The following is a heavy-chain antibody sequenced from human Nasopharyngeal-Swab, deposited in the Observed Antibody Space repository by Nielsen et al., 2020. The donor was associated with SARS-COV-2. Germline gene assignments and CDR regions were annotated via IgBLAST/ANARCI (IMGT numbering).Heavy chain of an antibody. D-gene: IGHD5-12*01. CDR2: IKEDGSEK. J-gene: IGHJ4*02. V-gene: IGHV3-7*01. CDR3: AREGSFVAPDTFDR. CDR1: GFTFSSYW. Sequence: GESLKISCAASGFTFSSYWMSWVRQAPGKGLEWVANIKEDGSEKYYVDSVKGRFTISRDNAKNSLYLQMNSLRAEDTAVYYCAREGSFVAPDTFDRWGQGTLVTVSS.